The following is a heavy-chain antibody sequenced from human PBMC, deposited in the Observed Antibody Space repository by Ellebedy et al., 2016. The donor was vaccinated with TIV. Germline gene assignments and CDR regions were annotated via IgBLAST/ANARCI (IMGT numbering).Heavy chain of an antibody. Sequence: AASVKVSCKASGGTFSSSAINWVRQAPGQGLEWMGGIIPIFDTANYAQNFQGRVTITADESTTTTYMVLSSLRSEDTAMYYCAKSGPPLYYFDSWGQGTLVSVSS. V-gene: IGHV1-69*13. CDR1: GGTFSSSA. D-gene: IGHD2-15*01. CDR2: IIPIFDTA. J-gene: IGHJ4*02. CDR3: AKSGPPLYYFDS.